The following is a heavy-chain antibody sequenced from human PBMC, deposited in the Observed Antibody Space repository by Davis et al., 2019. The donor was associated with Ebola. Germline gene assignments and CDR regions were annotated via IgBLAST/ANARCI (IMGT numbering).Heavy chain of an antibody. J-gene: IGHJ3*01. V-gene: IGHV1-2*02. CDR3: ARESDAVGASTTDDAFDV. CDR2: INPNTGGI. Sequence: ASVTVSCKASGYTFTDFYIHWVRQAPGQGLEWLGWINPNTGGITYAQKFQGRVTMTRDTAISTAYMELSRLTSDDTAVYFCARESDAVGASTTDDAFDVWGQGTMFTVSS. D-gene: IGHD1-26*01. CDR1: GYTFTDFY.